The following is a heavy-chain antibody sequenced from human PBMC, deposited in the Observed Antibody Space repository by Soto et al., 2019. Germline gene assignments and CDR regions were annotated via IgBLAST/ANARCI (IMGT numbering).Heavy chain of an antibody. CDR1: GGTFSSYA. J-gene: IGHJ4*02. CDR2: IIPIFGTA. V-gene: IGHV1-69*13. CDR3: ARDSRHFGVVPLDY. Sequence: ASVKVSCKASGGTFSSYAISWVRQAPGQGLEWMGGIIPIFGTANYAQKLQGRVTITADESTSTAYMELSSLRSEDTALYYCARDSRHFGVVPLDYWGKETVVTVSS. D-gene: IGHD3-3*01.